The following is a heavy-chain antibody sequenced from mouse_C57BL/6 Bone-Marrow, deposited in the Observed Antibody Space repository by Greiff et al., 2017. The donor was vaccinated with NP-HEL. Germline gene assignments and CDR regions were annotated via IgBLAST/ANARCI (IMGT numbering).Heavy chain of an antibody. CDR1: GFNIKAYY. CDR2: IVPEDGET. V-gene: IGHV14-2*01. CDR3: AETAQATPYAMDY. D-gene: IGHD3-2*02. Sequence: EVQVVESGAELVKPGASVKFSCTASGFNIKAYYMHWVKQRTEQGLEWIGRIVPEDGETKYAPNFQGKATITADTSSNTAYLQLSSLTSEDTAVYYCAETAQATPYAMDYWGQGTSVTVSS. J-gene: IGHJ4*01.